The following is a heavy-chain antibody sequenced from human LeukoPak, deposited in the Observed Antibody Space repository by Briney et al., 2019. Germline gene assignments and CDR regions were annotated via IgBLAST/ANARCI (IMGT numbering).Heavy chain of an antibody. Sequence: PGRSLRLSCAASGFTFDDYAMHWVRQAPGKGLEWVSGISWNSGSMGYADSVKGRFTISRDNAKNSLYLQMNSLRAEDTALYYCAKDISSSGWFEAFDYWGQGTLVTVSS. CDR2: ISWNSGSM. CDR1: GFTFDDYA. D-gene: IGHD6-19*01. J-gene: IGHJ4*02. CDR3: AKDISSSGWFEAFDY. V-gene: IGHV3-9*01.